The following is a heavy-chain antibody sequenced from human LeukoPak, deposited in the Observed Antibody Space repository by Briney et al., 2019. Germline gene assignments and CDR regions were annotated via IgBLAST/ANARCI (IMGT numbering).Heavy chain of an antibody. V-gene: IGHV4-59*08. Sequence: SETLSLTCTVSGGSISSYYWSWIRQPPGKGLEWIGYIYYSGSTNYNPSLKSRVTISVDTSKNQFSLKLSSVTAADTAVYYCARHDYYYDSSGYWRSDAFDIWGQGTMVTVSS. D-gene: IGHD3-22*01. CDR2: IYYSGST. J-gene: IGHJ3*02. CDR3: ARHDYYYDSSGYWRSDAFDI. CDR1: GGSISSYY.